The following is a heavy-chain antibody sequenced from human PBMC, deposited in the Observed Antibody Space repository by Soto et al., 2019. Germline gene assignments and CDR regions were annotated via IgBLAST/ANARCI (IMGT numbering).Heavy chain of an antibody. V-gene: IGHV1-69*13. Sequence: AVKVSCKASGGTFSSYAISWVRQAPGQGLEWMGGIIPIFATANYAQKFQGRVMITVDESTSTAYMELSSLRSEDTDVYYCARSVSFRYQLLKRGMDVWGQGTTVTVSS. D-gene: IGHD2-2*01. CDR1: GGTFSSYA. J-gene: IGHJ6*02. CDR2: IIPIFATA. CDR3: ARSVSFRYQLLKRGMDV.